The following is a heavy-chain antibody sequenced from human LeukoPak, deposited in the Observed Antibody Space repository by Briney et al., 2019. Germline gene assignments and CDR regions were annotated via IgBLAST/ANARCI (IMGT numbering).Heavy chain of an antibody. CDR2: IDWDDDK. Sequence: SGPALVKPTQTLTLTCTFSGFSLSTSGMRVSWIRQPPGEALEWLARIDWDDDKFYSTSLKTRLTISKDTSKNQVVLTMTNMDPVDTATYYCARMGYYYDSSGYGYFDYWGQGTLVTVSS. D-gene: IGHD3-22*01. CDR3: ARMGYYYDSSGYGYFDY. CDR1: GFSLSTSGMR. V-gene: IGHV2-70*04. J-gene: IGHJ4*02.